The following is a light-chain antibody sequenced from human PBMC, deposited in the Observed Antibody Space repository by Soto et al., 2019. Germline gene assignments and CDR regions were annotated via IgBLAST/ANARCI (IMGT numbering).Light chain of an antibody. CDR3: QSLGTGIQV. CDR2: INYDGTH. Sequence: LGASVKLTCTLSSGYSTYAIAWHQQQSEKGPRFLMKINYDGTHSKGDGFFDRFSGSSSGAERHLTISSLQSGDEADYYCQSLGTGIQVFGGGTKLTVL. V-gene: IGLV4-69*01. CDR1: SGYSTYA. J-gene: IGLJ3*02.